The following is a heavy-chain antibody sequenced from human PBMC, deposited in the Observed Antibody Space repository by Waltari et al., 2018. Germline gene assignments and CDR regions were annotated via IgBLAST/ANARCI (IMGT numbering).Heavy chain of an antibody. CDR2: ISSSGSTI. CDR1: AFTVRSDA. V-gene: IGHV3-48*03. Sequence: VQLVESGGGMVQHGVSLRLPCAASAFTVRSDAMNWRRQAPGKGLEWVSYISSSGSTIYYADSVKGRFTISRDNAKNSLYLQMNSLRAEDTAVYYCARGRGSNDAFDIWGQGTMVTVSS. J-gene: IGHJ3*02. CDR3: ARGRGSNDAFDI. D-gene: IGHD1-26*01.